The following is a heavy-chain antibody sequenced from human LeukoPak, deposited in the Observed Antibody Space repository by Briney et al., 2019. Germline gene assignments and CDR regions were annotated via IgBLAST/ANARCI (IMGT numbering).Heavy chain of an antibody. J-gene: IGHJ5*02. CDR3: ASCRETRRASSSGWLCWFDP. D-gene: IGHD6-19*01. V-gene: IGHV4-4*02. CDR2: IYHSGST. CDR1: GGSISSSNW. Sequence: SETLSLTCAVSGGSISSSNWWSWVRPPPGKGLEWIGEIYHSGSTNYNPSLKSRVTISVDKSKNQFSLKLSSVTAADTAVYYCASCRETRRASSSGWLCWFDPWGQGTLVTVSS.